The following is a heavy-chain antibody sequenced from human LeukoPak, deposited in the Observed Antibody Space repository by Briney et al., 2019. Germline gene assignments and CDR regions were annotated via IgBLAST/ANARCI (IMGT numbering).Heavy chain of an antibody. Sequence: GGSLRLSCTASGFPFSSSSMNWVRQAPGKGLEWVSSISSSSSHIYYGDSVKGRFTISRDNAKNSLYLQMNSLRAEDTAVYFCARGPGIPAAYYLDYWGQGTLVTVSS. CDR2: ISSSSSHI. J-gene: IGHJ4*02. V-gene: IGHV3-21*01. D-gene: IGHD6-13*01. CDR1: GFPFSSSS. CDR3: ARGPGIPAAYYLDY.